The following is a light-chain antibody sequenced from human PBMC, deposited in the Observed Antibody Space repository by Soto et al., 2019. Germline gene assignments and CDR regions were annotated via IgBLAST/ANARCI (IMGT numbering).Light chain of an antibody. Sequence: QSVLTQPRSVSGSPGQSVTISCTGTSSDVVSWYQQRPGKAPKLIIFYVSQRPSGVPDRFSASKSGNTASLTISGLQAEDEADYYCCSAAGGLTWVFGGGTKLTVL. J-gene: IGLJ3*02. CDR2: YVS. V-gene: IGLV2-11*01. CDR1: SSDVV. CDR3: CSAAGGLTWV.